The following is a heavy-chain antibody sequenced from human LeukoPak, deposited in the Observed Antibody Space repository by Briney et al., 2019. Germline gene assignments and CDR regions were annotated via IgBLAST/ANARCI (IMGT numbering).Heavy chain of an antibody. J-gene: IGHJ6*03. CDR2: IIPIFGTA. CDR3: ARSFGSGYDYYYYFMDV. CDR1: GGTFSGNA. D-gene: IGHD5-12*01. V-gene: IGHV1-69*06. Sequence: SVKVSCKASGGTFSGNAISWVRQAPGQGLEWMGRIIPIFGTANYAQKFQGRVTITADKSTSTAYMELSSLRSEDTAVYFCARSFGSGYDYYYYFMDVWGKGTTVTVSS.